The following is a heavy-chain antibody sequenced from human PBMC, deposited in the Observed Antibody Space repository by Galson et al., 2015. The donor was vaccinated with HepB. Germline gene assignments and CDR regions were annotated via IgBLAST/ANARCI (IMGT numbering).Heavy chain of an antibody. CDR2: INSDGGST. D-gene: IGHD6-19*01. V-gene: IGHV3-74*01. CDR3: ASTPLRDSSGWYGFYFDY. J-gene: IGHJ4*02. CDR1: GFTFSSYY. Sequence: SLKLSCAASGFTFSSYYMHWVRQAPGKGLEWVSRINSDGGSTSYAEYVKGRFTIPRDNAKNTQYLKMNSLRAEDTAVYYCASTPLRDSSGWYGFYFDYWGQGTLVTVSS.